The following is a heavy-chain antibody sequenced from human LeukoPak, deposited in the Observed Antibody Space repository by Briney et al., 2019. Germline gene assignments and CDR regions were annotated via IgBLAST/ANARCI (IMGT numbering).Heavy chain of an antibody. CDR3: ARDYYGSKSSSFDP. V-gene: IGHV1-8*01. CDR1: GYTFTSYD. Sequence: VASVKVSCKASGYTFTSYDINWVRQATGQGLEWLGWMNPNSGNTGYAQNFQGRVTMTRDISIDTAYMELTSLRYEDTAVYYCARDYYGSKSSSFDPWGQGTLVTVSS. CDR2: MNPNSGNT. D-gene: IGHD3-10*01. J-gene: IGHJ5*02.